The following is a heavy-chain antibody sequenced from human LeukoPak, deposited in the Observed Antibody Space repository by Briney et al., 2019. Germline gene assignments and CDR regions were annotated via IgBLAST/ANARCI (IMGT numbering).Heavy chain of an antibody. D-gene: IGHD3-22*01. CDR3: ARAGGSYYYDSSGYFSVRFDP. CDR1: GYTFTSYD. J-gene: IGHJ5*02. V-gene: IGHV1-8*01. Sequence: ASVKVSCKASGYTFTSYDINWVRQATGQGLEWMGWMNPNSGNTGYAQKFQGRVTMTRNTSISTAYMELGSLRSEDTAVYYCARAGGSYYYDSSGYFSVRFDPWGQGTLVTVSS. CDR2: MNPNSGNT.